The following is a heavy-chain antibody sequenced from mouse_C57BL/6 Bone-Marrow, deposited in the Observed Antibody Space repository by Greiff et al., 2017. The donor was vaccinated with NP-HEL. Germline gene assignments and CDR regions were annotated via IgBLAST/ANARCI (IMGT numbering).Heavy chain of an antibody. V-gene: IGHV1-64*01. Sequence: VQLQQPGAELVKPGASVKLSCKASGYTFTSYWMHWVKQRPGQGLEWIGMIHPNSGSTTYTEKFKSKATLTVDKSSSTAYKQLSSLTSEDSAGYYCARGLLWLRRRDYYAMDYWGQGTSVTVSS. J-gene: IGHJ4*01. CDR2: IHPNSGST. CDR1: GYTFTSYW. CDR3: ARGLLWLRRRDYYAMDY. D-gene: IGHD2-2*01.